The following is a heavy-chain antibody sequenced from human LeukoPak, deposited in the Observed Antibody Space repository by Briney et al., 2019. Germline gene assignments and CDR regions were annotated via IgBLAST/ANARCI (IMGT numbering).Heavy chain of an antibody. Sequence: SETLSLTCTVSGGSISSYYWSWIRQPPGKGLEWIGYIYYSGSTNYNPSLKSRVTISVDTSKNQFSLKLSSVTAADTAVYYCARNGNYGIDYMDVWGKGTTVTVSS. V-gene: IGHV4-59*01. D-gene: IGHD1-7*01. CDR3: ARNGNYGIDYMDV. J-gene: IGHJ6*03. CDR1: GGSISSYY. CDR2: IYYSGST.